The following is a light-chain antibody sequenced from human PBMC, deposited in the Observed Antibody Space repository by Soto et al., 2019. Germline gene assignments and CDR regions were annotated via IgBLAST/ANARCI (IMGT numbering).Light chain of an antibody. CDR3: CSYAGSATMV. CDR2: DVT. Sequence: QSALTQPRSVSGSPGQSVTISCTGTSSDVGGYNYVSWYQHHPGKPPQLLIYDVTKRPSGVTDRFSGSRSGNTASLTISGLQQADEADDYCCSYAGSATMVFGGGTKLTVL. CDR1: SSDVGGYNY. J-gene: IGLJ3*02. V-gene: IGLV2-11*01.